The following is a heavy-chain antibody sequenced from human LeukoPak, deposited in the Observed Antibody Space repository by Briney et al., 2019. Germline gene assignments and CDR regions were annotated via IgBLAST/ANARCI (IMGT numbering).Heavy chain of an antibody. J-gene: IGHJ4*02. CDR3: ARGQWLPVFDF. D-gene: IGHD3-22*01. Sequence: ASVKVSCKASGGTFSSYAINWVRQATGQGLEWMGWMNPNSGNAGYAQKFQGRITITRNTSISTAYMELSSLRSEDTAVYYCARGQWLPVFDFWGQGALVTVSS. V-gene: IGHV1-8*03. CDR1: GGTFSSYA. CDR2: MNPNSGNA.